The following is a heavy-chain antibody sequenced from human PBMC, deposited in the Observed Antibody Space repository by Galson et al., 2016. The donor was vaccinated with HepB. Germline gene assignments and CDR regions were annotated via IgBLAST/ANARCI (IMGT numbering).Heavy chain of an antibody. CDR2: IIPNSGGT. J-gene: IGHJ4*02. D-gene: IGHD3-22*01. Sequence: SVKVSCKASGYTFTDYYMHWVRQAPGQGPEWMGRIIPNSGGTNYAQNFQGRVTMTRDTSMGTSYMTLNRLRSDDTAVYYCARGNYYASSGQSPGFDSWGQGTLVTVSS. CDR3: ARGNYYASSGQSPGFDS. V-gene: IGHV1-2*06. CDR1: GYTFTDYY.